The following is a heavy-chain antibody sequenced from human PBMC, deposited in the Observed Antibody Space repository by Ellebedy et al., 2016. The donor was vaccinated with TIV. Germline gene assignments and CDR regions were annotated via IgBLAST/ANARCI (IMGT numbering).Heavy chain of an antibody. J-gene: IGHJ4*02. CDR1: GFTFSTYA. CDR3: AREFDATGPDFDY. Sequence: PGGSLRLSCAASGFTFSTYAMHWVRQAQGKGLDWVELIWYDGSHPYYADSVRGRFAISRDNSRDTLYLQMNSLRAEDTAMYSCAREFDATGPDFDYWGQGTLVTVSS. CDR2: IWYDGSHP. V-gene: IGHV3-33*01. D-gene: IGHD1-1*01.